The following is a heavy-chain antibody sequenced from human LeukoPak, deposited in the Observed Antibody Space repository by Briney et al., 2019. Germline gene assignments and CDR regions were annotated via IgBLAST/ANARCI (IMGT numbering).Heavy chain of an antibody. CDR3: ARPYYGSGSPWDYMDV. CDR2: VYYSGST. Sequence: PSETLSLTCTVSGGSISSYYWSWIRQPPGKGLEWIGYVYYSGSTNYNPSLKSRATISVDTSKNQFSLKLNSVTAADTAVYYCARPYYGSGSPWDYMDVWGKGTTVTISS. CDR1: GGSISSYY. V-gene: IGHV4-59*12. D-gene: IGHD3-10*01. J-gene: IGHJ6*03.